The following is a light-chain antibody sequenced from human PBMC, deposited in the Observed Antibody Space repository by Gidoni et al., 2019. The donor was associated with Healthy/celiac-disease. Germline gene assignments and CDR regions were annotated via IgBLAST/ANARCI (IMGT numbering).Light chain of an antibody. Sequence: QSALTQPASVSGSPGQSITISCTGTSSDVGGYNYVSCYQQHPGKAPKLIIYEVSNRPSGVPDRFSGSKSGNTASLTISGLQAEDEADYYCSSYTSSSTLYVFGTGTKVTVL. CDR1: SSDVGGYNY. CDR3: SSYTSSSTLYV. V-gene: IGLV2-14*01. J-gene: IGLJ1*01. CDR2: EVS.